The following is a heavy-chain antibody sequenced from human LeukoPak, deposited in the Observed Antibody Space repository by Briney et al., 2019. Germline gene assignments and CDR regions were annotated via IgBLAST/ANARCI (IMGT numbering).Heavy chain of an antibody. D-gene: IGHD2-15*01. CDR3: AREGYCTDGSCYFP. CDR2: ISAYNGDT. Sequence: ASVKVSCKASGYTFTSYGISWVRQAPGQGLEWMGWISAYNGDTNYAQKFQDRVTMTTDSSTSTAYMELRSLRSDDTAVYYCAREGYCTDGSCYFPWGQGTLVTVSS. J-gene: IGHJ5*02. V-gene: IGHV1-18*01. CDR1: GYTFTSYG.